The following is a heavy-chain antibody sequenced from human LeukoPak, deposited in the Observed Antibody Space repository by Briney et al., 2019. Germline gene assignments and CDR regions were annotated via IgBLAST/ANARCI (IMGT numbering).Heavy chain of an antibody. Sequence: SETLSLTCTVSGYSISSGYYWGWIRQPPGKGLEWIGSIYHSGSTYYNPSLKSRVTISDDTSKNQFSLRLSSVTAADTAVYYCARASYSYDINGWVPFDYWGQGTLVTVSS. CDR3: ARASYSYDINGWVPFDY. D-gene: IGHD3-22*01. CDR2: IYHSGST. J-gene: IGHJ4*02. CDR1: GYSISSGYY. V-gene: IGHV4-38-2*02.